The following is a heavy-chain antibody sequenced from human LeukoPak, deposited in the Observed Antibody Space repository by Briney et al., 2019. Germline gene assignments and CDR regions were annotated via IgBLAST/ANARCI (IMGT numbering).Heavy chain of an antibody. CDR1: GFSLKTYN. D-gene: IGHD6-19*01. CDR2: ISSSSSDI. Sequence: PGGSLRLSCAASGFSLKTYNMNWVRQAPGKGLEWVSAISSSSSDIYYTDSVKGRFTISRDNANNFLYLQVSSLRAEDTAVYYCATGYTSGTRIDYWGQGTLVSVSS. V-gene: IGHV3-21*01. J-gene: IGHJ4*02. CDR3: ATGYTSGTRIDY.